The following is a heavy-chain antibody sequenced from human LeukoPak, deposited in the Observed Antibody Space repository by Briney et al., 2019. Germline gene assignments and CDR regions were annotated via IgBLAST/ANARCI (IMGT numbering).Heavy chain of an antibody. CDR2: IYPGDSDT. CDR1: GYSFTSYW. V-gene: IGHV5-51*01. Sequence: KRGESLKISCKGSGYSFTSYWIGWVRQMPGKGLEWMGIIYPGDSDTRYSPSFQGQVTIPADKSISTAYLQWSSLKASDTAMYYCARTSWELLAGYAFDIWGQGTMVTVSS. J-gene: IGHJ3*02. CDR3: ARTSWELLAGYAFDI. D-gene: IGHD1-26*01.